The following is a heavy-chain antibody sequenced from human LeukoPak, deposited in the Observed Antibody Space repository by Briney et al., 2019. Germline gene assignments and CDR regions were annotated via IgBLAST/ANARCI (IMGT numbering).Heavy chain of an antibody. D-gene: IGHD2/OR15-2a*01. Sequence: PGGSLRLSCAASGFTFSSYAMSWVRQAPGKGLEWVSAISGSGGSTYCADSVKGRFTISRDNAKNTLYLQMNSLRAEDTAVYYCARGTSTACDYWGQGTLVTVSS. CDR2: ISGSGGST. J-gene: IGHJ4*02. V-gene: IGHV3-23*01. CDR3: ARGTSTACDY. CDR1: GFTFSSYA.